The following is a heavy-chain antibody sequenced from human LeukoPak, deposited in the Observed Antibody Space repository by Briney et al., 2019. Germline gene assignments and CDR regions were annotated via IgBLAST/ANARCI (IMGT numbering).Heavy chain of an antibody. D-gene: IGHD5-18*01. CDR2: IKSKTDGGTT. V-gene: IGHV3-15*01. CDR3: TTDPQHTAPPSY. J-gene: IGHJ4*02. CDR1: GFTFSSAW. Sequence: GGSLRLSCAASGFTFSSAWMTWVRQAPGKGLEWVGRIKSKTDGGTTDYSVPVQGRFTISRDDSKNTLYLQMNSQKSEDTAVYYCTTDPQHTAPPSYWGQGTLVTVSS.